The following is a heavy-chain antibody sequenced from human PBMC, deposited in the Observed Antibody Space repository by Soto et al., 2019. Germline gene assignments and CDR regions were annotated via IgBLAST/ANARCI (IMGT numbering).Heavy chain of an antibody. Sequence: SETLSLTCTVSGGSISSYYWSWIRQPPGKGLEWIGYIYYSGSTNYNPSLKSRVTISVDTSKNQFSLKLSSVTAADTAVYYCARGGNDILTGYLGFDYWGQGTLVTVSS. V-gene: IGHV4-59*01. J-gene: IGHJ4*02. CDR2: IYYSGST. D-gene: IGHD3-9*01. CDR3: ARGGNDILTGYLGFDY. CDR1: GGSISSYY.